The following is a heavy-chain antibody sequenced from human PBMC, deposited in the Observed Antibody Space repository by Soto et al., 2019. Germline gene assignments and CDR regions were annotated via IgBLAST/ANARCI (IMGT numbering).Heavy chain of an antibody. Sequence: SETLSLTCAVYGGSFSGYYWSWIRQPPGKGLEWIGEINHSGRTNYNPSLKSRVTISVDTSKNHFSLKLSPLTAADTAVYYWARGVGYDILNGSPAAPVDYWGQETQVPVSS. CDR2: INHSGRT. V-gene: IGHV4-34*01. CDR3: ARGVGYDILNGSPAAPVDY. J-gene: IGHJ4*02. CDR1: GGSFSGYY. D-gene: IGHD3-9*01.